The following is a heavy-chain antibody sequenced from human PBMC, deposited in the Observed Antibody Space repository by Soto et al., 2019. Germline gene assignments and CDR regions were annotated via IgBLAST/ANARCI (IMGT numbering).Heavy chain of an antibody. CDR1: GGTFSSYA. J-gene: IGHJ5*02. CDR3: AGYPLGKSSSSSHNFDP. CDR2: IIPIFGTA. Sequence: ASVKVSCKASGGTFSSYAISWVRQAPGQGLEWMGGIIPIFGTANYAQKFQGRVTITADESTSTAYMELSSLRSEDTAVYYCAGYPLGKSSSSSHNFDPWGQGTLVTVSS. V-gene: IGHV1-69*13. D-gene: IGHD6-6*01.